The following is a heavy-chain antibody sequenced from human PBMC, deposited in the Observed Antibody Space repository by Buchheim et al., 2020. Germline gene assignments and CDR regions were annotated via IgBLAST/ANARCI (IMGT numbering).Heavy chain of an antibody. V-gene: IGHV4-59*01. J-gene: IGHJ6*02. CDR3: ARVRYCGGDCSSSYYYYYGMDV. D-gene: IGHD2-21*02. CDR2: IYYSGST. Sequence: QVQLQESGPGLVKPSETLSLTCTVSGGSISSYYWSWIRQPPGKGLEWIGYIYYSGSTNYNPSLKSRVTISVDTSKTQFSLKLSSVTAADTAVYYCARVRYCGGDCSSSYYYYYGMDVWGQGTT. CDR1: GGSISSYY.